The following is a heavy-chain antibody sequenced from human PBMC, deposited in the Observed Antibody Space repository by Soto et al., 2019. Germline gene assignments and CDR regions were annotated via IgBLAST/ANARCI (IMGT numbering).Heavy chain of an antibody. J-gene: IGHJ3*02. CDR3: ARVERGTATTVVDAFDI. CDR2: MSHSGGT. V-gene: IGHV4-34*01. D-gene: IGHD1-1*01. CDR1: GGFVSSGSYY. Sequence: QVQLQQWGAGLLKPSETLSLTCAVYGGFVSSGSYYWSWIRQPPGKGLEWIGEMSHSGGTHFNPSRTSRVTISVDTSKDQFSLKMSSVTAADTALYYFARVERGTATTVVDAFDIWGPGTMVTVSS.